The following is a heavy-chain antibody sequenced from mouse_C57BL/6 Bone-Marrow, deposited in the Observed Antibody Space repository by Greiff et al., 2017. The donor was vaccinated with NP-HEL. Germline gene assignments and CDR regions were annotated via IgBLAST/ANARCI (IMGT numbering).Heavy chain of an antibody. CDR3: ARAYDSNYEAWFAY. V-gene: IGHV2-2*01. Sequence: VQLQQSGPGLVQPSQSLSITCTVSGFSLTSYGVHWVRQSPGKGLEWLGVIWSGGSTDYNAAFISRLSISKDNSKSQVFFKMNSLQADDTAIYYCARAYDSNYEAWFAYWGQGTLVTVSA. CDR1: GFSLTSYG. CDR2: IWSGGST. J-gene: IGHJ3*01. D-gene: IGHD2-5*01.